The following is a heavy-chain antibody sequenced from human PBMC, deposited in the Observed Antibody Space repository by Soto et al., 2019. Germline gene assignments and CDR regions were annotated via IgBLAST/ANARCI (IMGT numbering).Heavy chain of an antibody. Sequence: EVPLLESGGGLVQPGGSLRLSCAVSGFIFSIYAMSWVRQAPGKGLEWVSTISNSGGSTYYADSVKGRFTISRDNSRNTLYLQMNSLRAEETAVYYCYYYDSSADLYNWLDPWGQGTLVTVSS. CDR1: GFIFSIYA. CDR3: YYYDSSADLYNWLDP. D-gene: IGHD3-22*01. CDR2: ISNSGGST. V-gene: IGHV3-23*01. J-gene: IGHJ5*02.